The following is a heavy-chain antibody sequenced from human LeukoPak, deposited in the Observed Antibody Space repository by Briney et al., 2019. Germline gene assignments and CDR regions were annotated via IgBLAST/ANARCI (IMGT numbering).Heavy chain of an antibody. CDR3: ASAQGCSDGTCYSVNWFDP. CDR2: MNPNSGNT. D-gene: IGHD2-15*01. CDR1: GYTFTSYD. Sequence: ASVKVSCKASGYTFTSYDINWVRQATGQGLEWMGWMNPNSGNTGYAQKFQGRVTMTRNTSISTAYMELSSLRSEDTAVYYCASAQGCSDGTCYSVNWFDPWGRGTLVTVSS. V-gene: IGHV1-8*01. J-gene: IGHJ5*02.